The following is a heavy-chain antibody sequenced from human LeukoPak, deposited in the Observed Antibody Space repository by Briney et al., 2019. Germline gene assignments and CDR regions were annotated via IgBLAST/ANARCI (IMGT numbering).Heavy chain of an antibody. J-gene: IGHJ4*02. CDR3: AKGHPYSSGWSFLEQYYFDY. V-gene: IGHV3-23*01. D-gene: IGHD6-19*01. CDR1: GFTFSSYA. CDR2: ISGSGGST. Sequence: GGSLRLSCAASGFTFSSYAMSWVRQAPGKGLEWVSAISGSGGSTYYADSVKGRFTISRDNSKSTLYLQMNSLRAEDTAVYYCAKGHPYSSGWSFLEQYYFDYWGQGTLVTVSS.